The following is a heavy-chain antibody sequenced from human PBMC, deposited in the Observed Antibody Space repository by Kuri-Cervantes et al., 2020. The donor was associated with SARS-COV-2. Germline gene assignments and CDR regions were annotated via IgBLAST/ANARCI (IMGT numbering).Heavy chain of an antibody. Sequence: GSLRLSCTVSGGSISSSSYYWGWIRQPPGKGLEWIGSIYYSGSTYYNPSLKSRVTISVDTSKNQFSLKLSSVTAADTAVYYCATCIAGDWFDPWGQGTLVTVSS. CDR1: GGSISSSSYY. D-gene: IGHD1-14*01. CDR3: ATCIAGDWFDP. V-gene: IGHV4-39*01. J-gene: IGHJ5*02. CDR2: IYYSGST.